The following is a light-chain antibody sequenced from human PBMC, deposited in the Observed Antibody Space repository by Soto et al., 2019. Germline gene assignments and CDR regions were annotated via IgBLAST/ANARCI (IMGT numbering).Light chain of an antibody. CDR2: AAS. Sequence: DIQMTQSPSSLSASVGDRVTITCRASQSISSYLNWYQQKPGKAPQLLIYAASTLQSGVPSSFSGSGSGTDFTLTISSLQPEDFATYSCQQGYSTPTFGGGTKVEIK. J-gene: IGKJ4*01. CDR1: QSISSY. CDR3: QQGYSTPT. V-gene: IGKV1-39*01.